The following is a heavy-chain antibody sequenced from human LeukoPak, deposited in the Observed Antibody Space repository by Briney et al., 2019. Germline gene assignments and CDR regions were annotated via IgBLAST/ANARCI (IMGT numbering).Heavy chain of an antibody. V-gene: IGHV1-2*02. D-gene: IGHD2-8*01. CDR3: ARHKDVSPFDI. J-gene: IGHJ3*02. CDR1: GYTFTGYY. CDR2: INPNSGGT. Sequence: GASVKVSCKASGYTFTGYYMHWVRQAPGQGLEWMGWINPNSGGTNYAQKFQGRVTMTRDTSISTAYLQWSSLKASDTAMYYCARHKDVSPFDIWGQGTMVTVSS.